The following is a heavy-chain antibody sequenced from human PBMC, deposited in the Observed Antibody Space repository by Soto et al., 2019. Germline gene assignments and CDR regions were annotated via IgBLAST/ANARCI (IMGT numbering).Heavy chain of an antibody. CDR3: ARDPDEVVGTDYHYYGMDV. D-gene: IGHD1-26*01. Sequence: SVKVSCKASGGTFSSYAISWVRQAPGQGLEWMGGILPVFGTTTYARNFQGRITITADKSTSTVYMELTSLRSDDTATYYCARDPDEVVGTDYHYYGMDVWDQGATVTVSS. CDR1: GGTFSSYA. J-gene: IGHJ6*02. CDR2: ILPVFGTT. V-gene: IGHV1-69*06.